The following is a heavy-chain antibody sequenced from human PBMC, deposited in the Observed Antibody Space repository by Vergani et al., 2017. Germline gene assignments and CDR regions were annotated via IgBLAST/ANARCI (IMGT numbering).Heavy chain of an antibody. V-gene: IGHV3-7*01. J-gene: IGHJ6*02. CDR2: IKQDGSEN. CDR3: ARDRRDFWSGYLHYYYYYGMDV. CDR1: GFTFSSYW. Sequence: EVQLVESGGGLVQPGGSLRLSCAASGFTFSSYWMSWVRQAPGKGLEWVANIKQDGSENYYVDSVKGRFTISRDNAKNSLYLQMNSLRAEDTAVYYCARDRRDFWSGYLHYYYYYGMDVWGQGTTVTVSS. D-gene: IGHD3-3*01.